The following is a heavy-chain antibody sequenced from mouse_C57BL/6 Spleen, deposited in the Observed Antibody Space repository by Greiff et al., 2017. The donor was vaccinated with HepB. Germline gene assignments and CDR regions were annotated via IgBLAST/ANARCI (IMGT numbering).Heavy chain of an antibody. CDR1: GYSITSGYY. V-gene: IGHV3-6*01. Sequence: DVQLQESGPGLVKPSQSLSLTCSVTGYSITSGYYWNWIRQFPGNKLEWMGYISYDGSNNYNPSLKNRISITRDISKNQFFLKLNSVTTEDTATYYCARGIYYDYDVAMDYWGQGTSVTVSS. CDR3: ARGIYYDYDVAMDY. CDR2: ISYDGSN. J-gene: IGHJ4*01. D-gene: IGHD2-4*01.